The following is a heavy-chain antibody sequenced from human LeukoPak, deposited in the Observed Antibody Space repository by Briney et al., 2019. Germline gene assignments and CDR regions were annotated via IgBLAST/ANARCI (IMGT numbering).Heavy chain of an antibody. Sequence: GESLKISCKGSGYSFTSYWTGWVRQMPGKGLEWMGIIYPGDSDTRYSPSFQGQVTISADKSISTAYLQWSSLRASDTAMYYCARLRIGSGSYYRYYYFDYWGQGTLVTVSS. D-gene: IGHD3-10*01. V-gene: IGHV5-51*01. CDR2: IYPGDSDT. CDR1: GYSFTSYW. CDR3: ARLRIGSGSYYRYYYFDY. J-gene: IGHJ4*02.